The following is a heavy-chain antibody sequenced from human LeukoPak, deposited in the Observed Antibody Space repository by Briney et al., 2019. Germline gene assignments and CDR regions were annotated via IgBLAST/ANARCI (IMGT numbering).Heavy chain of an antibody. Sequence: GGSLRLSCAASGFTFSSYGMHWVRQAPGKGLEWVANIKQDGSEKYYVDSVKGRFTISRDNAKNSLYLQMNSLRAEDTAVYYCWGVSGGAYGYFDYWGQGTLVTVSS. J-gene: IGHJ4*02. V-gene: IGHV3-7*01. CDR3: WGVSGGAYGYFDY. CDR1: GFTFSSYG. CDR2: IKQDGSEK. D-gene: IGHD2-15*01.